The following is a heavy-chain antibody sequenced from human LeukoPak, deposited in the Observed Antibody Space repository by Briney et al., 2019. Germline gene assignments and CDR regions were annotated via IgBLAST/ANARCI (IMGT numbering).Heavy chain of an antibody. V-gene: IGHV3-7*01. D-gene: IGHD5-18*01. J-gene: IGHJ6*03. CDR2: IKQDGIEK. Sequence: GGSLRLSCGASGFTFRSHWMSWVRQAPGKGLEWVANIKQDGIEKLYVDSVKGRFTISRDNAKNTLYLQMNSLRVEDTAVYYCANSRTGYGLLDVWGKGTTVTVP. CDR3: ANSRTGYGLLDV. CDR1: GFTFRSHW.